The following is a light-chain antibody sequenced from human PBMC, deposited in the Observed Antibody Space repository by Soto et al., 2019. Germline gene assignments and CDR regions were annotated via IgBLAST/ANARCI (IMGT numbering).Light chain of an antibody. CDR1: LRISKY. V-gene: IGKV1-39*01. Sequence: DIAVIQSPSSLSASVGDRVTITCRACLRISKYLNWYQQLPGKAPKLLIYGASSLQSGVPSRFSGSGSGTDFTLTISGLQPEDSATYYCQQSHSTPLTFGGGTKLEI. J-gene: IGKJ4*01. CDR2: GAS. CDR3: QQSHSTPLT.